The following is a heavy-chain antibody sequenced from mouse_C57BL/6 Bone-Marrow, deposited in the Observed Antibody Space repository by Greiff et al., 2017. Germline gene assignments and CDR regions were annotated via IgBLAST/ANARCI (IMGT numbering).Heavy chain of an antibody. J-gene: IGHJ3*01. Sequence: QVQLQQPGAELVKPGASVKLSCKASGYTFTSYWMHWVKQRPGRGLEWIGMIDPSSGGTKYNEKFKSKGTLTVDKPASTAYMQLSSLTSENSAVDYCARGLIATGVADWGQGTLVTVSA. V-gene: IGHV1-72*01. CDR3: ARGLIATGVAD. D-gene: IGHD1-1*01. CDR1: GYTFTSYW. CDR2: IDPSSGGT.